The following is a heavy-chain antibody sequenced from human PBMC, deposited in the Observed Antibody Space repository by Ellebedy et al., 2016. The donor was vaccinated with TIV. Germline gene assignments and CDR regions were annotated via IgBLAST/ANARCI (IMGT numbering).Heavy chain of an antibody. CDR3: ARVDGDSIYWYFDL. D-gene: IGHD4-17*01. CDR1: GFTFSSYW. CDR2: IKQDGSEK. V-gene: IGHV3-7*01. Sequence: GESLKISCEASGFTFSSYWMSWVRQAPGKGLEWVANIKQDGSEKYYVDSVKGRFTISRDNAKNSLYLQMNSLRPEDTAVYSCARVDGDSIYWYFDLWGRGTLVTVSS. J-gene: IGHJ2*01.